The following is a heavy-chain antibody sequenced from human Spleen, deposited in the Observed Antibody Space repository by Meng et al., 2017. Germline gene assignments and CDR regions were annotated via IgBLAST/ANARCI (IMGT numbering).Heavy chain of an antibody. Sequence: SETLSLTCTVSGGSISSYYWSWIRQPAGKGLEWIGRISTSVSTNYNPSLKSRVTILLDTSKNQFSLNLRSVTAADTAVYYCARDRSYSGFYLFDTWGQGTLVTVSS. J-gene: IGHJ4*02. CDR3: ARDRSYSGFYLFDT. CDR2: ISTSVST. CDR1: GGSISSYY. D-gene: IGHD6-19*01. V-gene: IGHV4-4*07.